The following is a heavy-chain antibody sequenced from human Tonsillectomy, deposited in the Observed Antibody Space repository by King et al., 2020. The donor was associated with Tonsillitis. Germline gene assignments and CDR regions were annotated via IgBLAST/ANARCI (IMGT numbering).Heavy chain of an antibody. CDR3: ARVRPDLGYCSGGSCWGPFDY. V-gene: IGHV1-2*04. J-gene: IGHJ4*02. CDR2: INPNSGGT. CDR1: GYTFTGYY. Sequence: VQLVESGAEVKKPGASVKVSCKASGYTFTGYYMHWVRQAPGQGLEWMGWINPNSGGTNYAQKFQGWVTMTRDTSISTAYMELSRLRSDDTAVYYWARVRPDLGYCSGGSCWGPFDYWGQGTLVTVSS. D-gene: IGHD2-15*01.